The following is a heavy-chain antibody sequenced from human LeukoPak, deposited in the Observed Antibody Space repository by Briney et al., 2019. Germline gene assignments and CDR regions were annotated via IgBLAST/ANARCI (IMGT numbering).Heavy chain of an antibody. J-gene: IGHJ4*02. V-gene: IGHV3-11*03. CDR2: ISSSSTYT. Sequence: GGSLRLSCAASGFTFSDYYMSWMRQAPGKGLEWASYISSSSTYTNYADSVKGRFTISRDNARNSLYLQMSSLRADDTAVYYCAGRMTSVTTFDYWGQGTLVTVSS. CDR3: AGRMTSVTTFDY. D-gene: IGHD4-17*01. CDR1: GFTFSDYY.